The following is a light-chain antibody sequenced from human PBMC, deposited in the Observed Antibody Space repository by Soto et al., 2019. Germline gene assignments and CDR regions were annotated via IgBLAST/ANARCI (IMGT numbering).Light chain of an antibody. V-gene: IGLV2-14*01. CDR1: SSDVGGYNY. J-gene: IGLJ2*01. Sequence: QSVLTQPASVSGSPGQSITISCTGTSSDVGGYNYVSWYQQHPGKAPKLMLYDVSNRPSGVSNRFSGSKSGNTASLTISGLQAEDEADYYCRRYTSSSTLENVVFGGGTKVTVL. CDR3: RRYTSSSTLENVV. CDR2: DVS.